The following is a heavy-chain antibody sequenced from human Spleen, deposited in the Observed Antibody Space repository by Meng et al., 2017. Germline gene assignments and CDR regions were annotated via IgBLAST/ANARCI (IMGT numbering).Heavy chain of an antibody. D-gene: IGHD3-10*01. V-gene: IGHV3-43D*04. CDR1: GFTFENYA. CDR3: AKDILLGFYGMDV. Sequence: GGSLRLSCAASGFTFENYAMHWVRQAPGKGLEWVSLIGWDGGSTYYADSVKGRFTISRDNNKNSLYLQMNSLRAEDTALYYCAKDILLGFYGMDVWGQGTTVTVSS. CDR2: IGWDGGST. J-gene: IGHJ6*02.